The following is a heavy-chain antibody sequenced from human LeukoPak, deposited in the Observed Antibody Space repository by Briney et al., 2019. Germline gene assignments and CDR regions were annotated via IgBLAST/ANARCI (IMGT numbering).Heavy chain of an antibody. CDR3: AKHRMVRGVITDYYFDY. D-gene: IGHD3-10*01. J-gene: IGHJ4*02. CDR1: GFTFSSYA. Sequence: GGSLRLSCAASGFTFSSYAMSWVRQAPGKGLEWVSVISGSGGSTYYADSVKGRFTISRDSSKNTLYLQMNSLRAEDTAVYYCAKHRMVRGVITDYYFDYWGQGTLVTVSS. V-gene: IGHV3-23*01. CDR2: ISGSGGST.